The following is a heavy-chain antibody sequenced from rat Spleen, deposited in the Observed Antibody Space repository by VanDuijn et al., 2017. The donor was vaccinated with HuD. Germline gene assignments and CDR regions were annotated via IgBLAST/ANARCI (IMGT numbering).Heavy chain of an antibody. Sequence: EVQLVESGGGLLQPGRSLKLSCAASGFTFSDYYMAWVRQAPTKGLEWVATISFDGSSTYYPDSVKGRFTISRDNAKSSLYLQMDSLRSEDTSTYYCAKGNYYYDGFDFWGPGTMVTVSS. CDR2: ISFDGSST. V-gene: IGHV5-29*01. J-gene: IGHJ1*01. D-gene: IGHD1-12*02. CDR3: AKGNYYYDGFDF. CDR1: GFTFSDYY.